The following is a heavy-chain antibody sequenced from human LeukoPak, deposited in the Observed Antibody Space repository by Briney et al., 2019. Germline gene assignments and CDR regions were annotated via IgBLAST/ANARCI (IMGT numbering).Heavy chain of an antibody. CDR2: FDPEDAEV. J-gene: IGHJ4*02. D-gene: IGHD2-15*01. CDR3: AAEGQWSLVHYFNS. CDR1: GNTLTDLS. Sequence: ASVKVSCKVSGNTLTDLSIHWVRQAPEKGLDWMGGFDPEDAEVVYAEKFQDRVTMTEDPSTDTAYLELSSLRSEDTAVYYCAAEGQWSLVHYFNSWGQGTLVTVSS. V-gene: IGHV1-24*01.